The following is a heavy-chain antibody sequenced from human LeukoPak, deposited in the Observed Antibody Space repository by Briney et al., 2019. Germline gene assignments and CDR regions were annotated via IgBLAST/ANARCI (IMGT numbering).Heavy chain of an antibody. CDR1: GGSISSSSYY. J-gene: IGHJ4*02. D-gene: IGHD3-22*01. Sequence: SETLSLTCTVSGGSISSSSYYWGWIRQPPGKGLEWIGSIYYSGSTYYNPSLKSRVTISVDTSKNQFSLKLSSVTAADTAVYYCARDRYNDSSGYYDYWGQGTLVTVSS. CDR2: IYYSGST. V-gene: IGHV4-39*07. CDR3: ARDRYNDSSGYYDY.